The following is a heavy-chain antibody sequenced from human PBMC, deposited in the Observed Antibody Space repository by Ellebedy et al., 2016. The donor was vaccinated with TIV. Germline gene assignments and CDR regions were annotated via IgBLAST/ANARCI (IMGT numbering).Heavy chain of an antibody. J-gene: IGHJ6*03. D-gene: IGHD2-2*01. CDR1: GGSISSYY. Sequence: SETLSLXXTVSGGSISSYYWSWIRQPAGKGLEWIGRIYTSGSTNYNPSLKSRVTMSVDTSKNQFSLKLSSVTAADTAVYYCAREYCSSTSCYLGVGHYYYYMDVWGKGTTVTVSS. CDR2: IYTSGST. V-gene: IGHV4-4*07. CDR3: AREYCSSTSCYLGVGHYYYYMDV.